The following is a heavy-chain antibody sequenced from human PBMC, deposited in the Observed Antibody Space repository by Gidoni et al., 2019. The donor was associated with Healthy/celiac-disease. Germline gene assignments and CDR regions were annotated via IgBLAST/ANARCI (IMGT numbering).Heavy chain of an antibody. CDR3: ARGRDIVATKSPIDY. CDR1: GGSFSGYY. J-gene: IGHJ4*02. V-gene: IGHV4-34*01. D-gene: IGHD5-12*01. Sequence: QVQLQQWGAGLLKPSETLSLTCAVYGGSFSGYYWSWIRQPPGKGLEWIGEINHSGSTNYNPSLKSRVTISVDTSKNQFSLKLSSVTAADTAVYYCARGRDIVATKSPIDYWGQGTLVTVSS. CDR2: INHSGST.